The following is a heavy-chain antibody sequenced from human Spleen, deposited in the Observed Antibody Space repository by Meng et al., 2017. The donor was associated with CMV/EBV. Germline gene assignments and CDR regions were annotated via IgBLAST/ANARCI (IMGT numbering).Heavy chain of an antibody. Sequence: GGSLRLSCTASGFTLGDYAMTWVRQAPGKRLEWIGFIRNRTRGGTTEYAASVKGRFSILRDDSKSIAYLQMDSVKIEDTGVYFCARGSGSPEHWGQGTLVTVSS. J-gene: IGHJ1*01. CDR2: IRNRTRGGTT. CDR3: ARGSGSPEH. CDR1: GFTLGDYA. V-gene: IGHV3-49*04. D-gene: IGHD3-10*01.